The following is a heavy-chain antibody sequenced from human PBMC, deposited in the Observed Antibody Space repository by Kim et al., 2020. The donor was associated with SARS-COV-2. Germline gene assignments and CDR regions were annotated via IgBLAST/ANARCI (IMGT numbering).Heavy chain of an antibody. CDR3: ARHGCTGGVCYFDP. D-gene: IGHD2-8*02. V-gene: IGHV4-39*01. J-gene: IGHJ5*02. CDR1: GGSISSSDYY. Sequence: SETLSLTCTVSGGSISSSDYYWGWIRQPPGKGLEWIGSIYYTGTTYYNPSLKSRVTISVDTSKNQFSLKLSSVTDATVYYCARHGCTGGVCYFDPWGQGTLVTVSS. CDR2: IYYTGTT.